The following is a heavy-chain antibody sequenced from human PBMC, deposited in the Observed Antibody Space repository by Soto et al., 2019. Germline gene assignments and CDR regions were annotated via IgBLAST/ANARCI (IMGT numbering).Heavy chain of an antibody. Sequence: QVQLVESGGGVVQPGRSLRLSCAASGFTFSSYAIPWVRQAPGKGLEWVAVISYDGSNKYYADSVKGRFTISRDNSKNTLYLQMNSLRAEDTAVYYCARSRELLSPHFDYWGQRTLVTVSS. CDR3: ARSRELLSPHFDY. CDR2: ISYDGSNK. V-gene: IGHV3-30-3*01. J-gene: IGHJ4*02. CDR1: GFTFSSYA. D-gene: IGHD1-26*01.